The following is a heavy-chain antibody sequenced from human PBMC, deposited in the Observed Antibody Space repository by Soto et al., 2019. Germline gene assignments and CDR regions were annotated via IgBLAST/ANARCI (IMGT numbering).Heavy chain of an antibody. J-gene: IGHJ4*02. CDR1: GFTFSSYA. CDR2: ISGSGGST. D-gene: IGHD6-13*01. Sequence: EVQLLESGGGLVQPGGSLRLSCAASGFTFSSYAMSWVRQAPGKGLEWVSAISGSGGSTYYADSVKGRFTISRDNSKNALYLQMNSLRAEDTAVYYCAKDIRYRRGTDYWGQGTLVTVSS. CDR3: AKDIRYRRGTDY. V-gene: IGHV3-23*01.